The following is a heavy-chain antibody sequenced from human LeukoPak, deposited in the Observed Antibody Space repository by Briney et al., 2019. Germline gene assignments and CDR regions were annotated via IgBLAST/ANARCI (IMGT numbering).Heavy chain of an antibody. CDR1: GGSISSSSYY. J-gene: IGHJ4*02. CDR2: IYYSGST. Sequence: SETLSLTCTVSGGSISSSSYYWGWIRQPPGKGLEWIGSIYYSGSTYYNPSLKSRVTISVDTSKNQFSLKLSSVTAADTAVYYCARAGSGALRDWGQGTLVTVSS. V-gene: IGHV4-39*07. CDR3: ARAGSGALRD. D-gene: IGHD3-10*01.